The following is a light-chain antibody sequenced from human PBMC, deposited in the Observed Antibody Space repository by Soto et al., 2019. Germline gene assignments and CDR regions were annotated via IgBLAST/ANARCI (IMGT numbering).Light chain of an antibody. J-gene: IGLJ2*01. CDR3: SSYAGGNNLD. V-gene: IGLV2-8*01. CDR1: SSDVGGYNF. CDR2: EVS. Sequence: QSVLTQPPSASGSPGQSVTISCTGTSSDVGGYNFVSWYQQHPGKAPKLMIYEVSKRPSGVPDRFSGSKSGNTASLTVSGLQAEDEADYYCSSYAGGNNLDFGRGTKLTVL.